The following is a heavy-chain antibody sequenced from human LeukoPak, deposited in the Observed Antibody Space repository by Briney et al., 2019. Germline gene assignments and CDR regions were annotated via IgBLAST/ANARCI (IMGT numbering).Heavy chain of an antibody. CDR2: ITYRGSG. D-gene: IGHD2-21*02. CDR1: NGFDSYY. Sequence: SEALSLTCAVYNGFDSYYMTIVRQPPGKGLEWVGEITYRGSGNYNPSLKGRATISINVSQRQFSLSLRSVTAADTATYYCGVYGGDWRFDFWGQGTPITVSS. J-gene: IGHJ4*02. CDR3: GVYGGDWRFDF. V-gene: IGHV4-34*01.